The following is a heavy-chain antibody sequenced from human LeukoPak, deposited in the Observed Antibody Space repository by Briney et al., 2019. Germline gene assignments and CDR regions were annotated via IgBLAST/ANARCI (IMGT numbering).Heavy chain of an antibody. CDR1: GYALNELS. J-gene: IGHJ5*02. CDR2: IDRADGRN. D-gene: IGHD1-14*01. Sequence: AAVKCSCTVSGYALNELSIHWVRQAPGKGLEWVGGIDRADGRNIDAQNFQGRVTLTEDTSAQIAYMEVTSLRSDDTAVYYCAIKNLFHLWGQGTLVTVSS. V-gene: IGHV1-24*01. CDR3: AIKNLFHL.